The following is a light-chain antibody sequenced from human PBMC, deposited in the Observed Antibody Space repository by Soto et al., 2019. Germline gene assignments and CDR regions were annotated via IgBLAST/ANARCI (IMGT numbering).Light chain of an antibody. CDR1: QSVSSY. CDR2: DAS. V-gene: IGKV3-11*01. Sequence: EIVLTQSPATLSLSPGERATLSCRASQSVSSYLAWYQQKPGQAPRLLIYDASNRATGIPARFSGSGSGTDFNLTISSLEPEDFAVYYWQQRSNWPLTFGGGNQVEIK. CDR3: QQRSNWPLT. J-gene: IGKJ4*01.